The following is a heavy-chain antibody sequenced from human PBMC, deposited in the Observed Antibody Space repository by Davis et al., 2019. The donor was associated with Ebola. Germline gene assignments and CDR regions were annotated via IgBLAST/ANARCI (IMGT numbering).Heavy chain of an antibody. CDR2: IYYSGST. D-gene: IGHD5-18*01. CDR1: GGSFSGYY. J-gene: IGHJ4*02. V-gene: IGHV4-34*01. CDR3: ARRGGGQLWSDADY. Sequence: PSETLSLTCAVYGGSFSGYYWSWIRQPPGKGLEWIGYIYYSGSTYYNPSLKSRVTISVDTSKNQFSLKLSSVTAADTAVYYCARRGGGQLWSDADYWGQGTLVTVSS.